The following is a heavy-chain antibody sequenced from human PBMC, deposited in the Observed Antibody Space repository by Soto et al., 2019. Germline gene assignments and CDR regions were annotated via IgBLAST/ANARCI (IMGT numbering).Heavy chain of an antibody. V-gene: IGHV2-5*02. CDR2: IYWDDDK. Sequence: QITLNESGPTVVRPTETLTLTCRFSGFSLTTSGVGVGWIRQSPGRPREGLALIYWDDDKRYSASLKSRLTITKDTSKNQVVLTVSDLDPTDTATYYCAHRVLRTVFGLVTTTAIYFDFWGQGTPVAVSS. CDR3: AHRVLRTVFGLVTTTAIYFDF. D-gene: IGHD3-3*01. J-gene: IGHJ4*02. CDR1: GFSLTTSGVG.